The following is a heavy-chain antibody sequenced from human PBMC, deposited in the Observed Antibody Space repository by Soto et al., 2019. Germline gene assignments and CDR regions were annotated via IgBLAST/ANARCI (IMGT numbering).Heavy chain of an antibody. CDR1: GYSFTSYW. CDR3: ARRSSSWSPYFDL. Sequence: PGESLKISCKGSGYSFTSYWISWVRQMPGKGLEWMGRIDPSDSYTNYSPSFQGHVTISADKSISTAYLQWSSPKASDTAMYYCARRSSSWSPYFDLWGRGTLVTAPQ. D-gene: IGHD6-13*01. V-gene: IGHV5-10-1*01. CDR2: IDPSDSYT. J-gene: IGHJ2*01.